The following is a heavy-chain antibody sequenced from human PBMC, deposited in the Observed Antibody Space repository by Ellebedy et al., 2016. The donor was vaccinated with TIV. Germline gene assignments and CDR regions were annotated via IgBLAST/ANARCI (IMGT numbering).Heavy chain of an antibody. CDR1: GFTFSMYW. D-gene: IGHD6-6*01. V-gene: IGHV3-74*01. Sequence: PGGSLRLSCAASGFTFSMYWMRWARQVPGKGLVWVSLIYTNGTTRYADSVKGRFTISRDNAKNTVYLQMNSLRVEDTAVYYCVREGEYSESARGSGEYWGQGTLVTVSS. CDR3: VREGEYSESARGSGEY. CDR2: IYTNGTT. J-gene: IGHJ4*02.